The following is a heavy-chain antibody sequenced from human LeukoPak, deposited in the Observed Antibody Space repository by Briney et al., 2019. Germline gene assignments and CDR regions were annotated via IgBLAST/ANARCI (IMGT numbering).Heavy chain of an antibody. Sequence: SEALSLTCAVYGGSFSGYYWSWIRHPPGKGLEWIGEINHSGSTNYNPSLKSRVTISVDTSKNQFSLKLSSVTAADTAVYYCARESGDYDFWSGYYRGAFDYWGQGTLVTVSS. CDR1: GGSFSGYY. V-gene: IGHV4-34*01. CDR3: ARESGDYDFWSGYYRGAFDY. J-gene: IGHJ4*02. CDR2: INHSGST. D-gene: IGHD3-3*01.